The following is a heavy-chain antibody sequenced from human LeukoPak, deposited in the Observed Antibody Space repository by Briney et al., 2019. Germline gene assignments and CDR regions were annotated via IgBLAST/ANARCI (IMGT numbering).Heavy chain of an antibody. D-gene: IGHD6-19*01. CDR1: GGSISSYY. CDR2: IYYSGST. V-gene: IGHV4-59*01. J-gene: IGHJ6*02. Sequence: SETLSLTCTVSGGSISSYYWSWIRQPPGKGLEWIGYIYYSGSTNYNPSLKSRVTISVDTSKNQFSLKLSSVTAADTAVYYCARDGYSSGWYLKTPDYCYGMDVWGQGTTVTVSS. CDR3: ARDGYSSGWYLKTPDYCYGMDV.